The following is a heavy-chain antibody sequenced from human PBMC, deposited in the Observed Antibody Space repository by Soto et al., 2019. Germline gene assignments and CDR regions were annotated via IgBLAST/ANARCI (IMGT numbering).Heavy chain of an antibody. V-gene: IGHV3-66*01. D-gene: IGHD2-2*01. CDR1: GFAVGSNY. CDR3: TRGFCNSSSCYANWFDP. J-gene: IGHJ5*02. Sequence: EVQLVESGGGLVRPGGSVRLSCAASGFAVGSNYMSWVRQAPGKGLEWVSLIYIGGDTHYADSVNGRFTISRDNSKNTLYLQMNSLRAEDTAVYHCTRGFCNSSSCYANWFDPWGQGTLVTVSS. CDR2: IYIGGDT.